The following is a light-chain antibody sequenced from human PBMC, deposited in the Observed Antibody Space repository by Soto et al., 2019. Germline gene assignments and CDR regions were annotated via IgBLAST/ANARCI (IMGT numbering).Light chain of an antibody. Sequence: QSVLTQPASVSGSPGQSITISCTGTSSDVGGYNHVSWYQHHPGKAPKVIIYEVSNRPAGVSNRFSGSKSGNTASLTISSLQAEDEADYYCNSYRDTSTFWVFGGGTKLTDL. CDR1: SSDVGGYNH. CDR3: NSYRDTSTFWV. CDR2: EVS. J-gene: IGLJ3*02. V-gene: IGLV2-14*01.